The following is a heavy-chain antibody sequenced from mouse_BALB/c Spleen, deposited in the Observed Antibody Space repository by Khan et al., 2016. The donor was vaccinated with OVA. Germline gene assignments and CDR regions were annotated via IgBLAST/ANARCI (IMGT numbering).Heavy chain of an antibody. J-gene: IGHJ4*01. CDR3: ARSYGSWAMDY. CDR1: GDSITSGF. V-gene: IGHV3-8*02. CDR2: ITYSGNI. D-gene: IGHD1-1*01. Sequence: MQLEESGPSLVKPSQTLSLTCSVTGDSITSGFWNWIRKFPGNKFEYLGYITYSGNIYYNPSLKSRISITRDTSKSQYYLQLNSVTTEDTATDYCARSYGSWAMDYWGQGTSVTVPS.